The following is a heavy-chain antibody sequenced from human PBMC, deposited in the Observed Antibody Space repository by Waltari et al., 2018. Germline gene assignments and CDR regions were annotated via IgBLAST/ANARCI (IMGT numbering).Heavy chain of an antibody. Sequence: QVQLVESGGGVVQPGRSLRLSCAASGFTFSSYGMHWVRPAPGKGLEWVAVISYDGSNKYYADSVKGRFTISRDNSKNTLYLQMNSLRAEDTAVYYCAKDAIDYSNYEGFFDYWGQGTLVTVSS. CDR2: ISYDGSNK. D-gene: IGHD4-4*01. CDR3: AKDAIDYSNYEGFFDY. CDR1: GFTFSSYG. V-gene: IGHV3-30*18. J-gene: IGHJ4*02.